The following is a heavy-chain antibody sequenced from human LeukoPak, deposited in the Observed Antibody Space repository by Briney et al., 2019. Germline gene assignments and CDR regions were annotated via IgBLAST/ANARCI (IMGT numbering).Heavy chain of an antibody. CDR2: INPNSGGT. D-gene: IGHD2-2*02. Sequence: ASVKVSCKASGYTFTGYYMHWVRQAPGQGLEWMGRINPNSGGTNYAQKFQGRVTMTRDTSISTAYMEPSRLRSDDTAVYYCARIGYCSSTSCYKFDYWGQGTLVTVSS. CDR3: ARIGYCSSTSCYKFDY. CDR1: GYTFTGYY. V-gene: IGHV1-2*06. J-gene: IGHJ4*02.